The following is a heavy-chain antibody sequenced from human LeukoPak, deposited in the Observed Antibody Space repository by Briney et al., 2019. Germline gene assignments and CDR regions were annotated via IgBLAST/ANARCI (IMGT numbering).Heavy chain of an antibody. J-gene: IGHJ4*02. CDR3: ARGRTTGEFDY. V-gene: IGHV1-69*05. CDR2: IIPIFGTA. Sequence: GASVKVSCKASGGTFSSYAISWVRQAPGQGLEWMGGIIPIFGTANYAQKFQGRLTITKDESMSTASMDLSSLISDDAAVYCARGRTTGEFDYWGQGTLVTVSS. D-gene: IGHD4-11*01. CDR1: GGTFSSYA.